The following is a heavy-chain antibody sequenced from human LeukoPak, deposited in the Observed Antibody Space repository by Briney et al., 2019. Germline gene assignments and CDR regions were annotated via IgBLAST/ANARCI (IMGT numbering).Heavy chain of an antibody. CDR3: ARHLRYGGNADFDY. D-gene: IGHD4-23*01. Sequence: SETLSLTCTVSGDSITGYWWSWIRQPPGKGLEWIGHISHSGATNYSPSLKGRLTILVDTSKNQFTLTLSSVTAAHTAVYYCARHLRYGGNADFDYWGQGTLVTVSP. V-gene: IGHV4-59*08. J-gene: IGHJ4*02. CDR1: GDSITGYW. CDR2: ISHSGAT.